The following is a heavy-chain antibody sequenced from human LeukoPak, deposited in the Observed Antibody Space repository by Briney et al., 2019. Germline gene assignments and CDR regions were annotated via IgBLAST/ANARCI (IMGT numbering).Heavy chain of an antibody. V-gene: IGHV4-59*08. J-gene: IGHJ4*02. CDR3: ARRTNYGSGSRGHFDY. CDR1: GGSISSYY. Sequence: PSETLSLTCTVSGGSISSYYWSWIRQPPEKGLEYIGFTYYSGSTNYNPSLKSRVTISVDTSKNQFSLKLSSVTAADTAVYYCARRTNYGSGSRGHFDYWGQGTLVTVSS. CDR2: TYYSGST. D-gene: IGHD3-10*01.